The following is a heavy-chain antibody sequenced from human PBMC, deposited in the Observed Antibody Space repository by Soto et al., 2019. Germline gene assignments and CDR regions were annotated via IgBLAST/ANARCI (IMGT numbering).Heavy chain of an antibody. V-gene: IGHV4-34*01. J-gene: IGHJ4*02. CDR1: GGSFSGYY. CDR2: INHSGST. D-gene: IGHD3-3*01. CDR3: ARGGFWSGYSPDY. Sequence: PSETLSLTCAVYGGSFSGYYWSWIRQPPGKGLEWIGEINHSGSTNYNPSLKSRVTISVDTSKNQFSLKLSSVTAADTAVYYCARGGFWSGYSPDYWGQGTLVTVSS.